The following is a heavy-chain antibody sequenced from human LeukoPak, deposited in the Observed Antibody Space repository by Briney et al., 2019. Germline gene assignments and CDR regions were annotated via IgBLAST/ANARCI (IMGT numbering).Heavy chain of an antibody. CDR1: GFTFSSYA. V-gene: IGHV3-23*01. CDR2: ISGSGGST. D-gene: IGHD6-19*01. CDR3: AKAYYPGSGWMGHVFDI. Sequence: PGGSLRLSCAASGFTFSSYAIIWVRQAPGKGLEWVSVISGSGGSTYYADSVKGRFTISRDNSKNTLYLQMNSLRAEDTAVYYCAKAYYPGSGWMGHVFDIWGQGTMVTVSS. J-gene: IGHJ3*02.